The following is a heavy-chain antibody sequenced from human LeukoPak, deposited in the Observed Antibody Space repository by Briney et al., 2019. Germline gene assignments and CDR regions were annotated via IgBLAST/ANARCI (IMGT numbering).Heavy chain of an antibody. V-gene: IGHV3-30*02. J-gene: IGHJ4*02. CDR2: IRYDGSNK. D-gene: IGHD3-9*01. CDR3: AKGGVLRYFDWSDYYFDY. CDR1: GFTFSSYG. Sequence: PGGSLRLSCAASGFTFSSYGMHWVRQAPGKGLKWVAFIRYDGSNKYYADSVKGRFTISRDNSKNTLYLQMNSLRAEDTAVYYCAKGGVLRYFDWSDYYFDYWGQGTLVTVSS.